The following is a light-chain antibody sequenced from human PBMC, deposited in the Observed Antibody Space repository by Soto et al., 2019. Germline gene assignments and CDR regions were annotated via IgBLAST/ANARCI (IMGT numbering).Light chain of an antibody. CDR1: QSIGSW. CDR2: TTS. CDR3: HQYNSYWT. J-gene: IGKJ1*01. V-gene: IGKV1-5*03. Sequence: TQVTKSPSTLSASVGDRVTITFRASQSIGSWLAWYQQKPGKAPKLLIYTTSILENGVPSRFSGSGSGTEFTLSISSLQPDDFATYYCHQYNSYWTFGQGTKVDIK.